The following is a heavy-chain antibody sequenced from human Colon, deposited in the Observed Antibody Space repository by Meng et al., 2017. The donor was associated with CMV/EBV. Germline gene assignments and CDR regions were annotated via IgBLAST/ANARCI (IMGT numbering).Heavy chain of an antibody. Sequence: QVQLVXXXXXXVQXGXXXRLSXXASGFTFSTHPMHWVRQAPGKGLEWVTVISPGGSDKYYADSVRGRFTFARDNSKNTLYLQMNSLRVEDTAVYYCARESLQLQGTVDYWGQGTLVTVSS. J-gene: IGHJ4*02. V-gene: IGHV3-30-3*01. CDR2: ISPGGSDK. CDR3: ARESLQLQGTVDY. D-gene: IGHD4-11*01. CDR1: GFTFSTHP.